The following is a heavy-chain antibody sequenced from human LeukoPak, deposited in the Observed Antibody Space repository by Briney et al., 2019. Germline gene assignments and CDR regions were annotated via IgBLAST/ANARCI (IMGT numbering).Heavy chain of an antibody. CDR3: AKDLASYYDSSGYCDY. V-gene: IGHV3-33*06. J-gene: IGHJ4*02. CDR2: IWYDGSNK. D-gene: IGHD3-22*01. CDR1: GFTFSSYG. Sequence: PGRSLRLSCAASGFTFSSYGMHWVRQAPGKGLEWVAVIWYDGSNKYYADSVKGRFTISRDNSKNTLYLQMNGLRAEDTAVYYCAKDLASYYDSSGYCDYWGQGTLVTVSS.